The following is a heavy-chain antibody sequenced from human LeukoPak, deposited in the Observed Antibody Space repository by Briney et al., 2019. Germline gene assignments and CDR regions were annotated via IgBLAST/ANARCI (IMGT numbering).Heavy chain of an antibody. CDR1: GFTFSRAW. V-gene: IGHV3-48*01. Sequence: GRSLRPSCAASGFTFSRAWMSWVRLAPGEGLEWVSYISSSGSTIYYADSVKGRSTTSKDNGKNSLYLRMNSLRAAELAMNYCARGANYDILTGYYNPFADDAFDIWGQGTMVTVSS. CDR3: ARGANYDILTGYYNPFADDAFDI. D-gene: IGHD3-9*01. CDR2: ISSSGSTI. J-gene: IGHJ3*02.